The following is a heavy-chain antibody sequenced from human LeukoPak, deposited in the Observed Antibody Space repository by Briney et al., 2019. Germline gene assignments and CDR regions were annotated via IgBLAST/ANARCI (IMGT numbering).Heavy chain of an antibody. CDR1: GYTFTSYY. D-gene: IGHD3-22*01. J-gene: IGHJ4*02. V-gene: IGHV1-46*01. CDR2: INPSGGST. CDR3: ARHYYDSSGYYLAPPGGY. Sequence: GESLKISCKGSGYTFTSYYMHWVRQAPGQGLEWMGIINPSGGSTSYAQKFQGRVTMTRDTSTSTVYMELSSLRSEDTAVYYCARHYYDSSGYYLAPPGGYWGQGTLVTVSS.